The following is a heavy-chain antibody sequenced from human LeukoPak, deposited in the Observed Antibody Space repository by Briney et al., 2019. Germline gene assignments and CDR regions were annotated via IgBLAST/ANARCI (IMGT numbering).Heavy chain of an antibody. CDR1: GYTFINYG. D-gene: IGHD3-16*01. CDR2: ISPYNGNT. Sequence: PLASVKVSCKASGYTFINYGITWVRQAPGQGLEWMGWISPYNGNTKYLQKFQGRVTMTRDTSISTAYMELSRLRSDDTAVYYCARDSDLAYFDYWGQGTLVTVSS. V-gene: IGHV1-18*01. J-gene: IGHJ4*02. CDR3: ARDSDLAYFDY.